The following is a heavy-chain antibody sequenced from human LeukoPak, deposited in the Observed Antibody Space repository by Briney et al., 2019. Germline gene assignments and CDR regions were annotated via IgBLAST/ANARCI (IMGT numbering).Heavy chain of an antibody. CDR3: ARATVGAPGAFDI. CDR1: GGSISSFY. CDR2: ISYSGST. D-gene: IGHD1-26*01. Sequence: PSETLSLTCTVSGGSISSFYWSWIRQPPGKGLEWIGYISYSGSTNYNPSLKSRVTISVDTSKNQFSLKLSSVTAADTAVYYCARATVGAPGAFDIWGQGTMVTVSS. V-gene: IGHV4-59*01. J-gene: IGHJ3*02.